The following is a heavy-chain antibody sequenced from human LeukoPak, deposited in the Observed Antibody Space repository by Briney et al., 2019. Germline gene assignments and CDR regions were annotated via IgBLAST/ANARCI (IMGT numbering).Heavy chain of an antibody. CDR2: IKQDRSEK. V-gene: IGHV3-7*01. CDR1: GFTFTNYW. D-gene: IGHD3-16*01. J-gene: IGHJ4*02. CDR3: ARDPFGGVVNYFDY. Sequence: GGSLRLSCAASGFTFTNYWMSWVRQAPGKGLELVANIKQDRSEKYYVDSVKGRFTISRDNAKNSLYLQMNSLRAEDTAVYYCARDPFGGVVNYFDYWGQGTLVTVSS.